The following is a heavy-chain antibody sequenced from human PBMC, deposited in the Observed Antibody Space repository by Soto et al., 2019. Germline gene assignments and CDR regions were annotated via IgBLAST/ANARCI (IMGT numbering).Heavy chain of an antibody. V-gene: IGHV4-34*01. CDR2: INHSGST. CDR3: AWLEWSSSWYGDY. D-gene: IGHD6-13*01. Sequence: QLQLQQWGAGLLKPSETLSLTCAVYGGSFSGYYWSWIRQPPGKGLEWIGEINHSGSTNYNPSLKSRVTISVDTSKNQFSLKLSSVTAADTAVYYCAWLEWSSSWYGDYWGQGTLVTVSS. J-gene: IGHJ4*02. CDR1: GGSFSGYY.